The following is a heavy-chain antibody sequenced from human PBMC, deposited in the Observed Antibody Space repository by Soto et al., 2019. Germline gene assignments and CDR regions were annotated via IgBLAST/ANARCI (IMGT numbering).Heavy chain of an antibody. D-gene: IGHD6-13*01. V-gene: IGHV3-23*01. J-gene: IGHJ5*02. CDR2: ISGSGGST. Sequence: GGSLRLSCAASGFTFSSYAMSWVRQAPGKGLEWVSAISGSGGSTYYADSVKGRFTISRGNSKNTLYLQMNSLRAEDTAVYYCAKDRAQYSSPNWFDPWGQGTLVTV. CDR1: GFTFSSYA. CDR3: AKDRAQYSSPNWFDP.